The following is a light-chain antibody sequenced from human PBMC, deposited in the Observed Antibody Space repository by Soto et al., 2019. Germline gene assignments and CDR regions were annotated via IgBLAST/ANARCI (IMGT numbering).Light chain of an antibody. V-gene: IGKV3-11*01. CDR3: QQHSHWPPWT. CDR2: GAS. CDR1: ENVRTF. J-gene: IGKJ1*01. Sequence: EVVLTQSPATLSLSPGERATLSCRASENVRTFVDWYQQKPCQAPRLLIYGASNRATGIPARFSGSGSGTDFTPTISNLEPEDFAVYYGQQHSHWPPWTFGQGTKGDIK.